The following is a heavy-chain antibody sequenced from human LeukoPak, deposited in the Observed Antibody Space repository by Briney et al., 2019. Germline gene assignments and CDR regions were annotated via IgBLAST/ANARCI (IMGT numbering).Heavy chain of an antibody. CDR2: ISYDGSNK. V-gene: IGHV3-30-3*01. D-gene: IGHD6-6*01. Sequence: PGGSLRLSCAASGFTFSSYAMHWVRQAPGKGLEWVAVISYDGSNKYYADSVKGRFTISRDNSKNTLYLQMNSLRAEDTAVYYCAGSIAARGYYMDVWGKGTTVTVSS. CDR3: AGSIAARGYYMDV. J-gene: IGHJ6*03. CDR1: GFTFSSYA.